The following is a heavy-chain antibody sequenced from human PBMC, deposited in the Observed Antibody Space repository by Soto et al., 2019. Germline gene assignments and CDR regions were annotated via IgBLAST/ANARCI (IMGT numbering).Heavy chain of an antibody. Sequence: XSVKVSCKASVYSFTSYAMHWVRQAPGQRLEWMGWINAGNGNTKYSQKFQGRVTITRDTSASTAYMELSSLRSEDTAVYYCARAESGYFDYWGQGTLVTVSS. J-gene: IGHJ4*02. D-gene: IGHD3-3*01. CDR1: VYSFTSYA. CDR3: ARAESGYFDY. V-gene: IGHV1-3*01. CDR2: INAGNGNT.